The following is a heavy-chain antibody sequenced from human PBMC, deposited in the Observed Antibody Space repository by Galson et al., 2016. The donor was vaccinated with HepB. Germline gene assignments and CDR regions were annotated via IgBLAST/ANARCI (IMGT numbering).Heavy chain of an antibody. J-gene: IGHJ6*02. V-gene: IGHV1-18*01. CDR1: AYVFVTHG. CDR2: ISPYSGDT. Sequence: SVKVSCKASAYVFVTHGISWVRQAPGQGLEWMAWISPYSGDTYYSHKFQGRVVLTTVTSTGTAYMEMRSLRSDDTAVYYCARDKRFSCVNGVCSLGDQYFGMDVWGQGTTVIVSS. D-gene: IGHD2-8*01. CDR3: ARDKRFSCVNGVCSLGDQYFGMDV.